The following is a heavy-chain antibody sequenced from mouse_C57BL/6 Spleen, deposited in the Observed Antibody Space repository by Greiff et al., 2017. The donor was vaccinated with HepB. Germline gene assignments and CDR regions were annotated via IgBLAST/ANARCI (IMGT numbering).Heavy chain of an antibody. Sequence: VQLQESGPELVKPGASVKISCKASGYAFSSSWMNWVKQRPGKGLEWIGRIYPGDGDTNYNGKFKGKATLTADKSSSTAYMQLSSLTSEDSAVYFCAREAHYYGSSYDYWGQGTTLTVSS. J-gene: IGHJ2*01. D-gene: IGHD1-1*01. CDR1: GYAFSSSW. CDR2: IYPGDGDT. V-gene: IGHV1-82*01. CDR3: AREAHYYGSSYDY.